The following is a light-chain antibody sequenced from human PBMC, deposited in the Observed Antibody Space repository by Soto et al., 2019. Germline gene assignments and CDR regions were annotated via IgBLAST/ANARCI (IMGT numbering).Light chain of an antibody. V-gene: IGLV2-11*01. CDR3: CSYAGSSNV. CDR2: DVG. CDR1: SSDVGGYNY. Sequence: QSALTQPRSVSGSPGQSVTISCTGTSSDVGGYNYVSWYQQHPGKAPKLMIYDVGKRPSGVPDRFSGSKSDNTASLTISGLQAEDEADYYCCSYAGSSNVFGTGTKLTVL. J-gene: IGLJ1*01.